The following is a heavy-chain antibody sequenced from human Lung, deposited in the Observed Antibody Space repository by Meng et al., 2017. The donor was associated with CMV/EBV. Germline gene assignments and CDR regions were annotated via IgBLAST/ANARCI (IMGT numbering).Heavy chain of an antibody. J-gene: IGHJ4*02. CDR2: LYDRGST. V-gene: IGHV4-39*07. CDR1: GGSRSSSTYS. CDR3: ARDLEY. Sequence: QQRRDAGPGLVRPSETLSLTCSVAGGSRSSSTYSWVWIRQRPGSGLAWIGRLYDRGSTCCPTSLWGRVTISVDTSTTYFSLKLRSVTAADTAGYYCARDLEYWGQGTLVTVSS. D-gene: IGHD1-1*01.